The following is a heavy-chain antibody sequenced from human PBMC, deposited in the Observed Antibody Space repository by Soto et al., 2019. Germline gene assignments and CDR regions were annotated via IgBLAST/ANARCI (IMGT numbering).Heavy chain of an antibody. CDR1: GFTFRSSD. D-gene: IGHD1-26*01. CDR3: ASRSGRSGSLKRPYWFDP. CDR2: ISAGGDTK. J-gene: IGHJ5*02. V-gene: IGHV3-23*01. Sequence: EVQVLESGGGLVQPGGSLRLSCVASGFTFRSSDMSWVRQAPGKGLEWVASISAGGDTKYNAASVKGRFTISRDNSKNTVYLQMNTLRVEDTAIYYCASRSGRSGSLKRPYWFDPWGQGALVTVSS.